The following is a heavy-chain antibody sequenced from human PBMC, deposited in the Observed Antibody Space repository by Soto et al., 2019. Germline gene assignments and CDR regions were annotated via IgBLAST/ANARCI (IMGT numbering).Heavy chain of an antibody. CDR3: ARGYCSGGSCYRTYFDY. J-gene: IGHJ4*02. Sequence: GGSLRLSCAASGFTFSSYAMHWVRQAPGKGLEWVAVISYDGSNKYYADSVKGRFTISRDNSKNTLYLQMNSLRAEDTAVYYCARGYCSGGSCYRTYFDYWGQGTLVTVSS. CDR1: GFTFSSYA. V-gene: IGHV3-30*04. D-gene: IGHD2-15*01. CDR2: ISYDGSNK.